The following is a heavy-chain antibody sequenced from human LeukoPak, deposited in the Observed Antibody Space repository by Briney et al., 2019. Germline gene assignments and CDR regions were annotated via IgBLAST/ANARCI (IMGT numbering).Heavy chain of an antibody. J-gene: IGHJ4*02. CDR3: ARGGPFLVVVAAEEIGLTY. V-gene: IGHV3-33*01. CDR1: GFTFSSYG. CDR2: IWYDGSNK. D-gene: IGHD2-15*01. Sequence: GGSLRLSCAASGFTFSSYGMHWVRQAPGKGLEWVAVIWYDGSNKYYADSVKGRFTISRDNSKNTLYLQMNSLRAEDTAVYYCARGGPFLVVVAAEEIGLTYWGQGTLVTVSS.